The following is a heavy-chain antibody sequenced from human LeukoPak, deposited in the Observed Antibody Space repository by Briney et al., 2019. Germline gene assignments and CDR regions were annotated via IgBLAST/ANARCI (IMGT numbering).Heavy chain of an antibody. D-gene: IGHD5-24*01. Sequence: SETLSLTCTVSGGSISSSSYYWSWIRQPPGKGLEWIGYIYYSGSTNYNPSLKSRVTISVDTSKNQFSLKLSSVTAADTAVYYCARDQRDGYTKRAYYYYMDVWGKGTTVTVSS. V-gene: IGHV4-61*01. CDR1: GGSISSSSYY. CDR3: ARDQRDGYTKRAYYYYMDV. CDR2: IYYSGST. J-gene: IGHJ6*03.